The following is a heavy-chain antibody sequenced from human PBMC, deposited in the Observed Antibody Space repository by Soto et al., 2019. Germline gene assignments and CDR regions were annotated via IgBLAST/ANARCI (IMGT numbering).Heavy chain of an antibody. CDR1: GFTFSSYG. CDR2: ISYDGSNK. J-gene: IGHJ4*02. D-gene: IGHD5-12*01. V-gene: IGHV3-30*03. Sequence: GGSLRLSCAASGFTFSSYGMHWVRQAPGKGLEWVAVISYDGSNKYYADSVKGRFTISRDNSKNTLYLQMNSLRAEDTAVYYCATTEIVATRFGFVNWWGQGTLVTVSS. CDR3: ATTEIVATRFGFVNW.